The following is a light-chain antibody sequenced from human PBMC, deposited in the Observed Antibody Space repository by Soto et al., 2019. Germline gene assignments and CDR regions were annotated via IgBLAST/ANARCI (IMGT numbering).Light chain of an antibody. CDR3: QSYAGSNTYV. Sequence: SAVAQPPSASGSPGQSVSISCTGTKNDIGVYYFVSWYQHHPGKAPRLIIFEVVQRPSGVPDRFSGSKSADTASRTGSGLQDADEADYFCQSYAGSNTYVFRSRIKVSVL. CDR1: KNDIGVYYF. J-gene: IGLJ1*01. CDR2: EVV. V-gene: IGLV2-8*01.